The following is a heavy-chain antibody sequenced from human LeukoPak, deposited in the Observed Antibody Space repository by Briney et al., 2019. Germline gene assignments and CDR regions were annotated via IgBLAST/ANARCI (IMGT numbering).Heavy chain of an antibody. Sequence: PGGSLRLSCAASGFTFDNYGMSWVRQAPGKGLEWVSGINWNGGSTGYADSVKGRFTISRDNAKNSLYLQMNSLRAEDTALYHCARGVTGSSAWYPDYWGQGTLVTVSS. J-gene: IGHJ4*02. CDR1: GFTFDNYG. D-gene: IGHD6-19*01. CDR2: INWNGGST. V-gene: IGHV3-20*01. CDR3: ARGVTGSSAWYPDY.